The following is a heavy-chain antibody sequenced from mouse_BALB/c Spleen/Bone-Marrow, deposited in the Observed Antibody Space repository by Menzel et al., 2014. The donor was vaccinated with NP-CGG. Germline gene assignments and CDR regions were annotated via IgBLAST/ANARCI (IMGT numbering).Heavy chain of an antibody. Sequence: QVQLQQSGPELVKPGASVKVSCKASGYTFTSYYIHWVKQRPGQGLEWIGWIYPGDGSTKYREKFKGKTTLTADKSSSTAYMLLSSLTSEDSGIYLCARGGGMDYWGQGTSVTVSS. J-gene: IGHJ4*01. CDR1: GYTFTSYY. CDR2: IYPGDGST. V-gene: IGHV1S56*01. CDR3: ARGGGMDY.